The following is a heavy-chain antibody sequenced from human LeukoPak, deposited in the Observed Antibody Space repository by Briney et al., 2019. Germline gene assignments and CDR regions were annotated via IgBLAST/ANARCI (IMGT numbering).Heavy chain of an antibody. CDR2: IYHSGST. D-gene: IGHD3-9*01. J-gene: IGHJ4*02. CDR1: GGSISSYY. Sequence: KPSETLSLTCTVSGGSISSYYWSWIRQPPGKGLEWIGEIYHSGSTNYNPSLKSRVTISVDKSKNQFSLKLSSVTAADTAVYYCARDSGILTGYPFDYWGQGTLVTVSS. CDR3: ARDSGILTGYPFDY. V-gene: IGHV4-59*12.